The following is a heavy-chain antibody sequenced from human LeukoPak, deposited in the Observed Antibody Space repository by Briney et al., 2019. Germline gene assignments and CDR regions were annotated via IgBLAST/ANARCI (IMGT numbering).Heavy chain of an antibody. V-gene: IGHV4-61*01. CDR3: ASRFSAHFDWAY. CDR1: GGSVSSGSYY. D-gene: IGHD3-9*01. Sequence: PSETLSLTCTVSGGSVSSGSYYWSWLRQPPGKGLEWIGYIYYSGSTNYNPSLKSRVTISVDTSKNQFSLKLSSVTAADTAVYYCASRFSAHFDWAYWGQGTLVTVSS. CDR2: IYYSGST. J-gene: IGHJ4*02.